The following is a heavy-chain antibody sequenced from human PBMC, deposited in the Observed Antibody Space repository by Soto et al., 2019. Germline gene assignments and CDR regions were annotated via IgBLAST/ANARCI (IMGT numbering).Heavy chain of an antibody. CDR1: GGSISSYY. D-gene: IGHD2-15*01. J-gene: IGHJ4*02. V-gene: IGHV4-59*08. Sequence: PSETLSLTCTVSGGSISSYYWSWIRQPPGKGLEWIGYIYYSGSTNYNPSLKSRVTISVDTSRNQFSLKLSSVTAADTAVYYCARQGFSSGIDYWGQGTLVTVYS. CDR3: ARQGFSSGIDY. CDR2: IYYSGST.